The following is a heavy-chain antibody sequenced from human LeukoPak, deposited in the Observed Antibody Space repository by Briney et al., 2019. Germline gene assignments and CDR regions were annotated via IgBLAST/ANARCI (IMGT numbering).Heavy chain of an antibody. V-gene: IGHV4-59*08. D-gene: IGHD5-18*01. J-gene: IGHJ3*02. Sequence: SETLSLTCTVSGGSISTYYWSWIRQPPGKGLEWIGYIYYTGSTNYNPSLKSRVTISVDTSKNEFSLKLNSVTAADTAVYYCARHISGNSYGYVVSDIWGQGTMVTVSS. CDR2: IYYTGST. CDR3: ARHISGNSYGYVVSDI. CDR1: GGSISTYY.